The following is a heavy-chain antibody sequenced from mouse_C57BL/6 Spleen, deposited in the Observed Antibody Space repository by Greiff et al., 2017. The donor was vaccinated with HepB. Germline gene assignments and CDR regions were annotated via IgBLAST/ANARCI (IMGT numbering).Heavy chain of an antibody. V-gene: IGHV1-22*01. Sequence: EVQLQQSGPELVKPGASVKMSCKASGYTFTDYNMHWVKQSHGKSLEWIGYINPNNGGTSYNQKFKGKATLTVNKSSSTAYMELRSLTSEDSAVYYCATICYDYDEGYFDYWGQGTTLTVSS. D-gene: IGHD2-4*01. J-gene: IGHJ2*01. CDR3: ATICYDYDEGYFDY. CDR1: GYTFTDYN. CDR2: INPNNGGT.